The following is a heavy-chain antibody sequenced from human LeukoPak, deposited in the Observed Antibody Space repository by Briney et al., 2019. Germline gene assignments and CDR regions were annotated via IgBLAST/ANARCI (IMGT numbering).Heavy chain of an antibody. CDR2: INPSGGST. V-gene: IGHV1-46*01. CDR3: ARVRPDTAMGYFDY. D-gene: IGHD5-18*01. Sequence: ASVKVSCKASGGTFSSYAISWVRQAPGQGLEWMGIINPSGGSTSYAQKFQGRVTMTRDTSTSTVYMELSSLRSEDTAVYYCARVRPDTAMGYFDYWGQGTLVTVSS. CDR1: GGTFSSYA. J-gene: IGHJ4*02.